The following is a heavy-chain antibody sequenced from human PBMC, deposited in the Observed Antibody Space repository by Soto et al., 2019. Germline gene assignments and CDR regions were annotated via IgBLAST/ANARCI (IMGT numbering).Heavy chain of an antibody. V-gene: IGHV3-23*01. D-gene: IGHD3-16*02. J-gene: IGHJ5*02. CDR1: GFTFSSHA. CDR3: ASSIMITFGGVILNNWFDP. CDR2: ISGSGGST. Sequence: GGSLRLSCAASGFTFSSHAMSWVRHAPRKGLEWVSAISGSGGSTYYADSVKGRFTISRDNSKNTLYLQMNSLRAEDTAVYSCASSIMITFGGVILNNWFDPWGQGTLVTVSS.